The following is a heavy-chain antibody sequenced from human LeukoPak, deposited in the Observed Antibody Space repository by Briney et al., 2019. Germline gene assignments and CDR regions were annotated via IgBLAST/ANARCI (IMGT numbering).Heavy chain of an antibody. CDR3: AKDRHAYSGTSAFDY. V-gene: IGHV3-43*01. D-gene: IGHD5-12*01. CDR1: GFTFDEYA. CDR2: ISWDGGTT. Sequence: GGSLRLSCAASGFTFDEYALHWVRQAPGKGLEWVCLISWDGGTTSYADSVKGRFTISRDNSNNSLYLQMNSLTSEDTAFYYCAKDRHAYSGTSAFDYWGQGTLVIVSS. J-gene: IGHJ4*02.